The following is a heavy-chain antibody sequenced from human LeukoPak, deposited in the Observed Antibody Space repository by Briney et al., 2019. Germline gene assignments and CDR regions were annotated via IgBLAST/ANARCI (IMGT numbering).Heavy chain of an antibody. J-gene: IGHJ6*02. CDR1: GFTFDDHA. Sequence: PGGSLRLSCVASGFTFDDHAMHWVRQAPGKGLEWVSSISWYSGNIGYAGSVKGRFSISRDNAKNTLYLEMNSLRTDDTALYFCARDVWRRAFYYAMDVWGLGTTVAVSS. D-gene: IGHD2-21*01. CDR3: ARDVWRRAFYYAMDV. CDR2: ISWYSGNI. V-gene: IGHV3-9*01.